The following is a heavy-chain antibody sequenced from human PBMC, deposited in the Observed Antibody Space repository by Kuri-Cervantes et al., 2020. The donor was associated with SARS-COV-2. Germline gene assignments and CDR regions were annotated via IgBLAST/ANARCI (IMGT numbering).Heavy chain of an antibody. V-gene: IGHV4-59*01. CDR1: GGSISSYY. CDR3: ARGLYYYDSSGP. D-gene: IGHD3-22*01. CDR2: IYYSGST. Sequence: SETLSLTCTVSGGSISSYYWSWIRQPPGKGLEWIGYIYYSGSTNYNPSLKSRVTISVDTSKNQFSLKLSSVTAAGTAVYYCARGLYYYDSSGPWGQGTLVTVSS. J-gene: IGHJ5*02.